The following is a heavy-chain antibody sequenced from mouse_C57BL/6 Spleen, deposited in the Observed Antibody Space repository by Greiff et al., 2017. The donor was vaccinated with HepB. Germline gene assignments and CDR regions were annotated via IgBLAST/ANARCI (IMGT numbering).Heavy chain of an antibody. CDR3: SEDSAVYYCAQTAQASYYAMDY. D-gene: IGHD3-2*02. CDR2: GQGLEWIG. V-gene: IGHV1-87*01. J-gene: IGHJ4*01. CDR1: YTFSRRVH. Sequence: QVQLQQSGPELARPWASVKISCQAFYTFSRRVHFAIRDTNYWMQWVKQRPGQGLEWIGAIYPGNGDTSYNQKFKGKATLTADKSSSTAYMQLSSRTSEDSAVYYCAQTAQASYYAMDYWGQGTSVTVSS.